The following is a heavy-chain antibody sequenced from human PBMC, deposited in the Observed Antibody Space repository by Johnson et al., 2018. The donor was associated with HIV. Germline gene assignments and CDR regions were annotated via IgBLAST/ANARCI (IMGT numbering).Heavy chain of an antibody. V-gene: IGHV3-33*08. CDR2: IWYDGSTE. CDR3: AIGRGEFPRHAFDI. D-gene: IGHD3-10*01. Sequence: QVQLVESGGGLVKPGGSLRLSCAASGFTFSYAWMNWVRQAPGKGLEWVSVIWYDGSTEYYADSVKGRFTISRDNSKNSLYLHMNSLRADDTAVYYCAIGRGEFPRHAFDIWGQGTMVTVSS. J-gene: IGHJ3*02. CDR1: GFTFSYAW.